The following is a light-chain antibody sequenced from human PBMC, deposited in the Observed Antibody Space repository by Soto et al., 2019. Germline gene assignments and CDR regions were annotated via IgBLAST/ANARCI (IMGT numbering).Light chain of an antibody. CDR3: QQYNNWIT. Sequence: EIVLTQSPATLSLSPGERATLSCGASQSISINLAWYQQKPGQAPGLLIYAASNRATGVPARFSGSWSGTEFTLTISSLQSEDFAVYYCQQYNNWITFGQGTRLEIK. J-gene: IGKJ5*01. CDR1: QSISIN. CDR2: AAS. V-gene: IGKV3-15*01.